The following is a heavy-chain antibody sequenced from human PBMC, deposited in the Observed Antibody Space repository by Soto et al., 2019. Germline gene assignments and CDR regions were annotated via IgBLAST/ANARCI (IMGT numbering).Heavy chain of an antibody. CDR1: GFTFSSYA. J-gene: IGHJ4*02. D-gene: IGHD4-17*01. V-gene: IGHV3-23*04. CDR3: AKVADGDYGDYNSYVDY. Sequence: EVQLVESGGGLVQPGGSLRLSCAASGFTFSSYAMTWVRQAPGKGLEWVSGISGSGGGTYYADSVKGRFTISRDNSKNTLFLQMSSLRAEDTALYYCAKVADGDYGDYNSYVDYWGQGTLVTVSS. CDR2: ISGSGGGT.